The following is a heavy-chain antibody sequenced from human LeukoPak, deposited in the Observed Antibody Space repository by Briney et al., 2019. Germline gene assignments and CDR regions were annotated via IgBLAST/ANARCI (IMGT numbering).Heavy chain of an antibody. CDR3: ARDRGSYSSSGPLSYYYYMDV. D-gene: IGHD6-6*01. V-gene: IGHV3-21*01. CDR2: ISSSSSYI. Sequence: GGSLRLSCAASGFTFSSYSMNWVRQAPGKGLEWVSSISSSSSYIYYADSVKGRFTISRDNAKNSLYLQMNSLRAEDTAVYYCARDRGSYSSSGPLSYYYYMDVWGKGTTVTVSS. CDR1: GFTFSSYS. J-gene: IGHJ6*03.